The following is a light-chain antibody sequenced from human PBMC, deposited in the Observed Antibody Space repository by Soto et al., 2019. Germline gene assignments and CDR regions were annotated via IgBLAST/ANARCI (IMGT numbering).Light chain of an antibody. Sequence: QSVLTKPASVSGSPGQSITISCTGTSSDVGGYNYVSWYQQHPGKAPKLMIYDVSNRPSGVSNRVSGSKSGNTASLTISGLQAEDEADYYCSSYSSRSTLVLGGGTKVTVL. CDR3: SSYSSRSTLV. CDR1: SSDVGGYNY. CDR2: DVS. J-gene: IGLJ2*01. V-gene: IGLV2-14*01.